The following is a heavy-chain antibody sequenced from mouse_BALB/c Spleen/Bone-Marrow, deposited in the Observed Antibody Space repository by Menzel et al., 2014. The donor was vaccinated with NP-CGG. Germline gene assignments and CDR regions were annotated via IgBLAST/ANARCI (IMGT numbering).Heavy chain of an antibody. CDR3: ARTYFDY. J-gene: IGHJ2*01. CDR1: GYTLTSYW. CDR2: INPSNGRT. V-gene: IGHV1S81*02. Sequence: VQLQQSGAELVKPGASVELSCKASGYTLTSYWMHWVKQRPGQGLEWIGEINPSNGRTNYNEKFKSKATLTVDKSSSTAYMQLSSLTSEDSAVYYCARTYFDYWGQGTTLTVSS.